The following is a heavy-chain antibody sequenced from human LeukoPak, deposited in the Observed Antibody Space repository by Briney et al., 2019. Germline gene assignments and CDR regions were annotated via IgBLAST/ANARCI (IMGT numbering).Heavy chain of an antibody. Sequence: RAGGSLRLSCAASGFTFSSYSMTWVRQAPGKGLEWVSSISSSSSYIYYADSVKGRFTISRDNAKNSLYLQMNSLRAEDTAVYYCAKDLGYSYGWVDHWGQGLLVTVSS. J-gene: IGHJ4*02. D-gene: IGHD5-18*01. CDR1: GFTFSSYS. V-gene: IGHV3-21*01. CDR2: ISSSSSYI. CDR3: AKDLGYSYGWVDH.